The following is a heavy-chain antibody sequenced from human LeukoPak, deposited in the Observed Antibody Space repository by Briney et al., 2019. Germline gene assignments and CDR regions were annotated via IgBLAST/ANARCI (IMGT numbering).Heavy chain of an antibody. CDR1: GFTFSNYW. J-gene: IGHJ6*04. V-gene: IGHV3-74*01. CDR2: INDDGSAT. Sequence: GGSLRLSCAASGFTFSNYWMHWVCQVPGKGLVWVSRINDDGSATFYADSVKGRFTISRDNAENSLYLQMNSLRAEDTAVYYCAELGITMIGGVWGKGTTVTISS. D-gene: IGHD3-10*02. CDR3: AELGITMIGGV.